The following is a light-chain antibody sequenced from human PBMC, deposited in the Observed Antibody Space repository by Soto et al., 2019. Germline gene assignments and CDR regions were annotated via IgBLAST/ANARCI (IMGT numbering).Light chain of an antibody. CDR3: QQSYTTSIT. CDR1: QRISTY. V-gene: IGKV1-39*01. CDR2: GAS. J-gene: IGKJ5*01. Sequence: IRMTQSPSCLSSSLGDRVTITCRASQRISTYLNWYQQKPGKAPKLLIYGASTLQGGVPSRFSGSGSGTDFTLTISSLQPEDFATYYCQQSYTTSITFGQGTRLEIK.